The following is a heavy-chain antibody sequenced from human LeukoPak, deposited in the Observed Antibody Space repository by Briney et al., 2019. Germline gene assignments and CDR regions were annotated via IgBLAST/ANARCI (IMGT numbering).Heavy chain of an antibody. CDR2: IYPGDSDT. V-gene: IGHV5-51*01. J-gene: IGHJ4*02. CDR1: GYSFITHW. Sequence: GESLRISCKASGYSFITHWIAWVRQTPGKGLEWMGIIYPGDSDTKYSPSFQGQVTISADKSISTAYLQWSSLKASDTVMYYCAKGAGGSGSYYPYFWGQGTLVTVSS. D-gene: IGHD3-10*01. CDR3: AKGAGGSGSYYPYF.